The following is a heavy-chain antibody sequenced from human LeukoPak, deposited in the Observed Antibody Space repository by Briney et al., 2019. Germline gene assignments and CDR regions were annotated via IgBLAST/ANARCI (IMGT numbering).Heavy chain of an antibody. CDR2: IYYSGST. Sequence: SETLSLTCTVSGGSISTYYWSWIRQPPGKGLEWIGDIYYSGSTNYNPSLKSRVTISVDTSKNQFSLSLNSVTAADTAVYYCARAGSGWYEDYWGQGTLVTVSS. J-gene: IGHJ4*02. D-gene: IGHD6-19*01. CDR1: GGSISTYY. V-gene: IGHV4-59*01. CDR3: ARAGSGWYEDY.